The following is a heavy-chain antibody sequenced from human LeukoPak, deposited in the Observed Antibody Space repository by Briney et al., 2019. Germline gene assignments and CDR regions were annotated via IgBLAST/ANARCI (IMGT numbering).Heavy chain of an antibody. J-gene: IGHJ4*02. D-gene: IGHD1-7*01. CDR2: IVVGSGNT. V-gene: IGHV1-58*01. CDR1: GFTFTSSA. Sequence: GASVKVSCKASGFTFTSSAVQWVRQARGQRLEWIGWIVVGSGNTNYAQKFQERVTITRDMSTSTAYMELSSLRSEGTAVYYCAASAIYNWNYAPSALDYWGQGTLVTVSS. CDR3: AASAIYNWNYAPSALDY.